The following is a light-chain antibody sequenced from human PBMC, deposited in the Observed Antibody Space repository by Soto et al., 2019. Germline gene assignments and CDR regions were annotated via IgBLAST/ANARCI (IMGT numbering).Light chain of an antibody. CDR3: EMYNSDPLI. V-gene: IGKV1-39*01. Sequence: DSQMTEARSSLSAAVGDRRTSACRSSQSISSYLNWYQQKPGKAPKLLIFTASTLQSGVPSRVSGSGSGTDFTLTIRSLRPGALAAYYCEMYNSDPLIFGAGTKVDIK. J-gene: IGKJ4*01. CDR2: TAS. CDR1: QSISSY.